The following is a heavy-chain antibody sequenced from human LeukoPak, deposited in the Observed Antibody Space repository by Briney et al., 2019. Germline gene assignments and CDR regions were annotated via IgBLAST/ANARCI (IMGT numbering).Heavy chain of an antibody. CDR1: GGSFSGYH. Sequence: PSETLSLTCAVYGGSFSGYHWSWIRQPPGKGLEWIGYIYYSGSTYYNPSLKSRVTISVDTSKNQFSLKLSSVTAADTAVYYCAREKEWLRFFDYWGQGTLVTVSS. CDR3: AREKEWLRFFDY. J-gene: IGHJ4*02. D-gene: IGHD5-12*01. CDR2: IYYSGST. V-gene: IGHV4-30-4*08.